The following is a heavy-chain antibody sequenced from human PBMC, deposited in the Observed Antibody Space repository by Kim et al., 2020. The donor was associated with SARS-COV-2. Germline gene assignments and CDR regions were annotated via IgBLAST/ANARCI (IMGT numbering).Heavy chain of an antibody. V-gene: IGHV1-2*02. D-gene: IGHD6-6*01. CDR1: GYTFTGYY. CDR2: INPNSGGT. Sequence: ASVKVSCKASGYTFTGYYMHWVRQAPGQGLEWMGWINPNSGGTNYAQKFQGRVTMTRDTSISTAYMELSRLRSDDTAVYYCARDWGGLYSSPWEAGFDYWGQGTLVTVSS. CDR3: ARDWGGLYSSPWEAGFDY. J-gene: IGHJ4*02.